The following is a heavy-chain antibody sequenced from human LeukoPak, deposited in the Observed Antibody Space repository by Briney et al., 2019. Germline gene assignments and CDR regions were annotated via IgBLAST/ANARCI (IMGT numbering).Heavy chain of an antibody. V-gene: IGHV3-30*18. CDR1: GFTFSSYG. Sequence: GGSLRLSCAASGFTFSSYGMHWVRQAPGKGLEWVAVISYDGSNKYYADSVKGRFTISRDNSKSTLYLQMNSLRAEDTAVYYCAKDRDSSGWYVFDYWGQGTLVTVSS. D-gene: IGHD6-19*01. CDR2: ISYDGSNK. CDR3: AKDRDSSGWYVFDY. J-gene: IGHJ4*02.